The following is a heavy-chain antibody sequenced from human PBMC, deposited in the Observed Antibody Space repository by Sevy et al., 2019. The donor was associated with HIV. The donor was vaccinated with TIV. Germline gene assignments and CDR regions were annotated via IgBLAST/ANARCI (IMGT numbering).Heavy chain of an antibody. Sequence: GGSLRLSCAASGFTFSSYGMHWVRQAPGKGLEWVAVITYDGSNKYYAESVKGQFTISSDNSKNKLYLQMNSLRAEDTAVYYCARGTFPMVRGASLDYWGQGTLVTVSS. D-gene: IGHD3-10*01. CDR3: ARGTFPMVRGASLDY. J-gene: IGHJ4*02. CDR2: ITYDGSNK. CDR1: GFTFSSYG. V-gene: IGHV3-30*03.